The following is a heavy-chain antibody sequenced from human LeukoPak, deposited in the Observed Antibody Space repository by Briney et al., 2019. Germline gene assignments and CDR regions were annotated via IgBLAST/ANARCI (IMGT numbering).Heavy chain of an antibody. V-gene: IGHV5-51*01. CDR2: IYPGDSDT. CDR1: GYSFTSYW. J-gene: IGHJ3*02. Sequence: GESLKISCKGSGYSFTSYWIGWVRQMPGKGLEWMGIIYPGDSDTRYSPSFQGQVTISADKSISTAYLQWSSLKASDTAMYYCARPYSSGWYGHGAFDIWGQGTMVTVSS. CDR3: ARPYSSGWYGHGAFDI. D-gene: IGHD6-19*01.